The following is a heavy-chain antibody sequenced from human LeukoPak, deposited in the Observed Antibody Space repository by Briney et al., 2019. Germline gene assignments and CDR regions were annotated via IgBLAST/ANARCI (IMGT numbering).Heavy chain of an antibody. CDR3: ARDLLMITFGGVIVNIKDYFDY. CDR2: ISYDGSNK. J-gene: IGHJ4*02. Sequence: SGGSLRLSCAASGFTFSSYAMHWVRQAPGKGLEGVAGISYDGSNKYYADSVKGRFTISRDNSKNTLYLQMNSLRAEDTAVYYCARDLLMITFGGVIVNIKDYFDYWGQGTLVTVSS. CDR1: GFTFSSYA. D-gene: IGHD3-16*02. V-gene: IGHV3-30*04.